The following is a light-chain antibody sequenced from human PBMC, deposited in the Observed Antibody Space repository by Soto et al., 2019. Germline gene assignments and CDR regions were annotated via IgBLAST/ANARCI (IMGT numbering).Light chain of an antibody. J-gene: IGKJ1*01. CDR2: AAS. CDR1: QDISNS. Sequence: DIQMTQSPSSLSASVGDRVTITCRASQDISNSLAWYQQKPGKVPKLLIYAASILQSGVPSRFSGSGVGTDFTLSISSLQPEDVAIYYCQKYNIALVSFGQGTKVEI. CDR3: QKYNIALVS. V-gene: IGKV1-27*01.